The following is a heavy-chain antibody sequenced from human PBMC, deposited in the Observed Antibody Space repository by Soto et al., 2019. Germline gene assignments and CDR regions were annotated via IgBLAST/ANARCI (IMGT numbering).Heavy chain of an antibody. Sequence: QVQLQESGPGLVEPSETLSLTCTVSGGSMTNYYWSWIRQPPGKGLEWIGYICYSGNTNYNSSFKSRVTISIDMSKNQYSLQLSSVTAADTAVYYCARPFDIWGQGTMVTVSS. CDR1: GGSMTNYY. V-gene: IGHV4-59*08. J-gene: IGHJ3*02. CDR3: ARPFDI. CDR2: ICYSGNT.